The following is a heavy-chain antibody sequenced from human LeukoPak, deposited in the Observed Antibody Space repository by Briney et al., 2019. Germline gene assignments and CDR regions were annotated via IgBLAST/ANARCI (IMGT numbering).Heavy chain of an antibody. CDR2: INHSGST. CDR1: GGSFSGYY. Sequence: PSETLSLTCAVYGGSFSGYYWSWIRQPPGKGLEWIGEINHSGSTNYNPSLKSRVTISVDTSKNQFSLKLSSVTAADTAVYYCAKGVNIVVVPAANYYYYMDVWGKGTTVTVSS. CDR3: AKGVNIVVVPAANYYYYMDV. V-gene: IGHV4-34*01. J-gene: IGHJ6*03. D-gene: IGHD2-2*01.